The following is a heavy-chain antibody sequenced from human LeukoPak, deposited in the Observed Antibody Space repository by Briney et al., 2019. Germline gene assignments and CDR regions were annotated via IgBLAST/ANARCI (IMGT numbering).Heavy chain of an antibody. CDR2: IKNKGDGGTT. D-gene: IGHD3-16*01. CDR3: ANLPAALGGPADY. Sequence: GGSPRLSCAASGFTFNKAWMSWVRLAPGKGLEWVGRIKNKGDGGTTDYAAPVKGRFTVSRDDSKSTLYLQMNSLRAEDTAVYYCANLPAALGGPADYWGQGTLVTVSS. CDR1: GFTFNKAW. V-gene: IGHV3-15*01. J-gene: IGHJ4*02.